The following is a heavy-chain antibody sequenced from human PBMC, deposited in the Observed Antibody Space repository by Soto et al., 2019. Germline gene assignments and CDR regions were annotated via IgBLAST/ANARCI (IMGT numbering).Heavy chain of an antibody. V-gene: IGHV3-21*01. J-gene: IGHJ4*02. D-gene: IGHD3-10*01. CDR1: GFTFSRYS. Sequence: EVQLVESGGGLVKPGGSLRLSCAASGFTFSRYSMNWVRQAPGKGLEWVSSISSSSSYIYYADSVKGRFTISRDNAKNSLYLQMNSLRAEDTAVYYCARDLSPGYYGSGSYPGYWGQGTLVTVSS. CDR2: ISSSSSYI. CDR3: ARDLSPGYYGSGSYPGY.